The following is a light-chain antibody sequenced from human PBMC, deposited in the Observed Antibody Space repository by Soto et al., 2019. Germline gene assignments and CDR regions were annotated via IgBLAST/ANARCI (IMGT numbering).Light chain of an antibody. CDR3: QQGFT. J-gene: IGKJ3*01. CDR2: DAS. Sequence: EIVLTQSLATLSLSPGERATLSCRASQSVSSYLAWYQQKPGQAPRLLIYDASNRATGIPARFSGSGSGTAFTLPLSSLEPEDFAVYYCQQGFTFGPGTKVDIK. CDR1: QSVSSY. V-gene: IGKV3-11*01.